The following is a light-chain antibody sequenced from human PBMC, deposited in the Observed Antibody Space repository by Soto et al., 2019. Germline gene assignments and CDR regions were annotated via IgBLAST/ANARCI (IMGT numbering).Light chain of an antibody. CDR1: SSDVGGSIY. Sequence: QSALTQPASVSGSPGQSITISCTGTSSDVGGSIYVSWYQQHPGKAPKLIISEVTTRPSGISDRFSASKSGLTASLTISGLQPEDEADYYCSSFTSNRIYVFGPGTKVTVL. CDR2: EVT. J-gene: IGLJ1*01. V-gene: IGLV2-14*01. CDR3: SSFTSNRIYV.